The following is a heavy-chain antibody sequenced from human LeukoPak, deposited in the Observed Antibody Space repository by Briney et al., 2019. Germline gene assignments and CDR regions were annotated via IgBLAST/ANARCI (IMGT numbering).Heavy chain of an antibody. Sequence: GGSLRLSCAASGFTFSSYSMNWVRQAPGKGLEWVSSISSSSSYIYYADSVKGRFTISRDNAKNSLYLQMNSLRAEDTAVHYCARSVWGSYNPDAFDIWGQGTMVTVSS. J-gene: IGHJ3*02. D-gene: IGHD3-16*01. CDR2: ISSSSSYI. V-gene: IGHV3-21*01. CDR1: GFTFSSYS. CDR3: ARSVWGSYNPDAFDI.